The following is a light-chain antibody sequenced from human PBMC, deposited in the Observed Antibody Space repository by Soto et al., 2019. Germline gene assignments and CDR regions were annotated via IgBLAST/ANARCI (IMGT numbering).Light chain of an antibody. CDR3: ETWDSNTYD. J-gene: IGLJ1*01. CDR1: SGHSSYI. CDR2: LEGSGSY. V-gene: IGLV4-60*02. Sequence: QLVLTQSSSASASLGSSVSLTCTLSSGHSSYIIAWHQQQPGKAPRYLMKLEGSGSYNKGSGVPDRFSGSSSGADRYLTISNLQFEDEADYYCETWDSNTYDFGTGTKVTVL.